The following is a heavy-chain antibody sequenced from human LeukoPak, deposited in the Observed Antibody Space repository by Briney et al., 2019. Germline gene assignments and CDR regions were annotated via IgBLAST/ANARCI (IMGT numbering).Heavy chain of an antibody. V-gene: IGHV6-1*01. CDR3: ARVGGSYYYDSSGYSRGWFDP. J-gene: IGHJ5*02. CDR2: TYYRSKWYN. D-gene: IGHD3-22*01. CDR1: GDSVSSNSAA. Sequence: SQTLSLTCAISGDSVSSNSAAWNWIRQSPSRGLEWLGRTYYRSKWYNDYAVSVKSRITINPDTSKNQFSLQLNSVTPEDTAVYYCARVGGSYYYDSSGYSRGWFDPWGQGTLVTVSS.